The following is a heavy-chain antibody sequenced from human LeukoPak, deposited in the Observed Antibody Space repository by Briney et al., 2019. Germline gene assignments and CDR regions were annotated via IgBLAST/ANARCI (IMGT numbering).Heavy chain of an antibody. V-gene: IGHV1-69*04. CDR3: ARDLVVVAAYAFDI. J-gene: IGHJ3*02. D-gene: IGHD2-15*01. CDR1: GGTFSSYA. CDR2: IIPILGIA. Sequence: GASVKVSCKAAGGTFSSYAISWVRQARGQGLEWMGRIIPILGIANYAQKFQGRVTITADKSTSTAYMELSSLRSEDTAVYYCARDLVVVAAYAFDIWGQGTMVTVSS.